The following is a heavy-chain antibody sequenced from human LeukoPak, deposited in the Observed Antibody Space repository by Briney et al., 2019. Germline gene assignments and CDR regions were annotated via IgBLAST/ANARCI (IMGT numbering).Heavy chain of an antibody. D-gene: IGHD6-19*01. CDR1: GYTFTSYD. J-gene: IGHJ6*02. V-gene: IGHV1-8*01. CDR2: MNPNSGNT. CDR3: ARGDFIAVAGTDYYYGMDV. Sequence: ASVKVSCKASGYTFTSYDINWVRQATGQGLEWMGWMNPNSGNTGYAQKFQGRVTMIRNTSISTAYMELSSLRSEDTAVYYCARGDFIAVAGTDYYYGMDVWGQGTTVTVSS.